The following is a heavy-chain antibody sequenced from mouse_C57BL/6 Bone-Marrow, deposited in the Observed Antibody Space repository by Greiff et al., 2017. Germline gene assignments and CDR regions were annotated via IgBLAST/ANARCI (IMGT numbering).Heavy chain of an antibody. Sequence: QVQLQQPGAELVRPGSSVKLSCKASGYTFTSYWMHWVKQRPIQGLEWIGNIDPSDSETHYNQKFKDKATLTVDKSSSTVYMELSRLTSEDSAVYFCARHEEGYDYGGGFAYWGRGTLVTVSA. CDR3: ARHEEGYDYGGGFAY. J-gene: IGHJ3*01. CDR2: IDPSDSET. CDR1: GYTFTSYW. V-gene: IGHV1-52*01. D-gene: IGHD2-4*01.